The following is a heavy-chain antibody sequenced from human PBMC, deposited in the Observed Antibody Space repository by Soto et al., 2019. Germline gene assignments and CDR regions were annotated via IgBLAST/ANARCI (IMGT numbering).Heavy chain of an antibody. CDR2: IYHRGRT. D-gene: IGHD6-6*01. J-gene: IGHJ4*02. Sequence: QVQLQESGPGLVKPSGTLSLTCAVSGGSISSSNWWRWVRQPPGKGLEGIGAIYHRGRTNYNPSLKSRVTIEVDKSKNQLSLKLRSVTAADTAVYYCARLYSSSYFDYWGQGTLVTVSS. V-gene: IGHV4-4*02. CDR1: GGSISSSNW. CDR3: ARLYSSSYFDY.